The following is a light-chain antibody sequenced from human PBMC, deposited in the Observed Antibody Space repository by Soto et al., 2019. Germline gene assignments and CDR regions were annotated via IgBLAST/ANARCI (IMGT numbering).Light chain of an antibody. CDR2: DAS. J-gene: IGKJ4*01. CDR3: QQRSNWLLT. Sequence: EIVLTQXXATLSLSPGERATLSCRASQSVSSYLAWYQQKPGQAPRLLIYDASNRATGIPARFSGSGSGTDFTLTISSLEPEDFAVYYCQQRSNWLLTFGGGTKVEIK. V-gene: IGKV3-11*01. CDR1: QSVSSY.